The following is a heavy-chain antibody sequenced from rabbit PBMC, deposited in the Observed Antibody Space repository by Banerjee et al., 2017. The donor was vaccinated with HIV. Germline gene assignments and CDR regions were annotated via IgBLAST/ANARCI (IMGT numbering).Heavy chain of an antibody. CDR2: TYNGDGST. CDR1: GFNFSSDA. CDR3: ARDLAGVIGWNFGL. J-gene: IGHJ3*01. V-gene: IGHV1S47*01. Sequence: QQQLVESGGGLVKPGASLTLTCKASGFNFSSDAMCWVRQAPGKGLEWIGITYNGDGSTYYASWAKGRFTISKTSSTTVTLQMTSLTAADTDTYFCARDLAGVIGWNFGLWGQGTLVTVS. D-gene: IGHD4-1*01.